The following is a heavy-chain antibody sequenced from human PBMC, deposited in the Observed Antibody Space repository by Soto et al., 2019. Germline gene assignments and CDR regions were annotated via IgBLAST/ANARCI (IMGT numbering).Heavy chain of an antibody. CDR3: ARVSSSWYYFDY. J-gene: IGHJ4*02. D-gene: IGHD6-13*01. Sequence: GGSLRLSCAASGFTFSDHYMDWVRQAPGKGLEWVGRSRNRANSYTTEYAASVKGRFTISRDDSKNSLYLQMNSLKTEDTAVYYCARVSSSWYYFDYWGQGTPVTVS. V-gene: IGHV3-72*01. CDR1: GFTFSDHY. CDR2: SRNRANSYTT.